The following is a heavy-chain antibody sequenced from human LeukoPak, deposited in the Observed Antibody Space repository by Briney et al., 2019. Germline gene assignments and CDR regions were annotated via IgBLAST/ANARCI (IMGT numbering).Heavy chain of an antibody. V-gene: IGHV1-46*01. CDR2: INPSGGST. D-gene: IGHD6-19*01. CDR3: ARGQSDRYSSGWYDSAPDAFDI. Sequence: ASVKVSCKASGYTFTRYAMNWVRQAPGQGLEWMGIINPSGGSTSYAQKFQGRVTMTRDTSTSTVYMELSSLRSEDTAVYYCARGQSDRYSSGWYDSAPDAFDIWGQGTMVTVSS. J-gene: IGHJ3*02. CDR1: GYTFTRYA.